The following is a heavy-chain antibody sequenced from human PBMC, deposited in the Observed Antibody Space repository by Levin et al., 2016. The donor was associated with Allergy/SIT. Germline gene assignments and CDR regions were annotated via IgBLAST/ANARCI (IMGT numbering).Heavy chain of an antibody. CDR3: ARAQYSSSSPYFDY. J-gene: IGHJ4*02. D-gene: IGHD6-6*01. CDR2: IIPILGIA. Sequence: SVKVSCKASGGTFSSYAISWVRQAPGQGLEWMGRIIPILGIANYAQKFQGRVTITADKSTSTAYMELSSLRSEDTAVYYCARAQYSSSSPYFDYWGQGTLVTVSS. CDR1: GGTFSSYA. V-gene: IGHV1-69*04.